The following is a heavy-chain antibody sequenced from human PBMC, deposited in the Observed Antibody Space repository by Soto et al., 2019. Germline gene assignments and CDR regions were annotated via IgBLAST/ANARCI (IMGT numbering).Heavy chain of an antibody. V-gene: IGHV3-30-3*01. CDR3: ARAILHIVVVVAATPDY. CDR1: GFTFSSYA. CDR2: ISYDGSNK. D-gene: IGHD2-15*01. J-gene: IGHJ4*02. Sequence: QVQLVESGGGVVQPGRSLRLSCAASGFTFSSYAMHWVRQAPGKGLEWVAVISYDGSNKYYADSVKGRFTISRDNSKNTLYLQMNSLRAEDTAVYYCARAILHIVVVVAATPDYWGQGTLVTVSS.